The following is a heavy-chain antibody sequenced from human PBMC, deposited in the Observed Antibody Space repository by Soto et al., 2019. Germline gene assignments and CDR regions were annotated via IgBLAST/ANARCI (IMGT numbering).Heavy chain of an antibody. V-gene: IGHV3-15*07. CDR3: TTDWDYYDSSGYYFQGKWDY. CDR1: GFTFSNAW. Sequence: GGSLRLSCAASGFTFSNAWMNWVRQAPGKGLEWVGRIKSKTDGGTTDYAAPVKGRFTISRDDSKNTLYLQMNSLKTEDTAVYYCTTDWDYYDSSGYYFQGKWDYWGQGTLVTVSS. D-gene: IGHD3-22*01. J-gene: IGHJ4*02. CDR2: IKSKTDGGTT.